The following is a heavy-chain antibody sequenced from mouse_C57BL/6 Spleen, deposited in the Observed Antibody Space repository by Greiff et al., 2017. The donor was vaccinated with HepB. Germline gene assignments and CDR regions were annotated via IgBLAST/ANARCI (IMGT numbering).Heavy chain of an antibody. CDR2: IHPNSGST. V-gene: IGHV1-64*01. J-gene: IGHJ1*03. CDR3: STGTGGYWYFDV. Sequence: VQLQQPGAELVKPGASVKLSCKASGYTFTSYWMHWVKQRPGQGLEWIGMIHPNSGSTNYNEKFKSKATLTVDKSSSTAYMQISSLTSEDSAVYYCSTGTGGYWYFDVWGTGTTVTVSS. D-gene: IGHD4-1*01. CDR1: GYTFTSYW.